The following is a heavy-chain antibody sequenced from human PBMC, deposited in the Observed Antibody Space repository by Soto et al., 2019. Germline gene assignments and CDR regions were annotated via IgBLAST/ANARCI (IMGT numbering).Heavy chain of an antibody. Sequence: PGGSLRLSCAASGFTFSSYGMHWVRQAPGKGLEWVAVISYDGSNKYYADSVKGRFTISRDNSKNTLYLQVNSLRSEDTAVFYCARRGGVLRWYLLSYYCDYRGPGTLVTVSS. V-gene: IGHV3-30*03. D-gene: IGHD3-16*01. J-gene: IGHJ4*02. CDR1: GFTFSSYG. CDR3: ARRGGVLRWYLLSYYCDY. CDR2: ISYDGSNK.